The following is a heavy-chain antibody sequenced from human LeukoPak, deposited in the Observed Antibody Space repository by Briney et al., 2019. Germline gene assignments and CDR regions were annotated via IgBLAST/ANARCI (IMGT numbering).Heavy chain of an antibody. V-gene: IGHV1-69*04. J-gene: IGHJ4*02. CDR2: IIPILGIA. D-gene: IGHD5-24*01. CDR1: GGTFSNYT. CDR3: ARDSGDGYNDY. Sequence: VASVKVSCXASGGTFSNYTVSWVRQARGQGLEWMGRIIPILGIANYAQKFQGRVTITADKSTSTAYMELSSLRSEDTAVYYCARDSGDGYNDYWGQGTLVTVSS.